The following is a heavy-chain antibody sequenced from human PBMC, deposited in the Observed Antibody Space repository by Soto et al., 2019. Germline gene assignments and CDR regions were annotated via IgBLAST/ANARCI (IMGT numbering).Heavy chain of an antibody. D-gene: IGHD6-19*01. CDR2: ISWDSGSI. CDR1: GFTFDGYA. Sequence: EVQLVESGGGLVQPGRSLRLSCAASGFTFDGYALHWVRQAPGKGLEWVSGISWDSGSIGYADSVQGRFTLSRDNAKNSLYLQMNSLRVEDTALYYCAKAMGSGWYVGFDCWGQGTLVTVSS. CDR3: AKAMGSGWYVGFDC. V-gene: IGHV3-9*01. J-gene: IGHJ4*02.